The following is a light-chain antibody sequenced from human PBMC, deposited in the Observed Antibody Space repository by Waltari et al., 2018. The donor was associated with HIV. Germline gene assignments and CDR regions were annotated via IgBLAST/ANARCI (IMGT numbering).Light chain of an antibody. Sequence: QSVLTQPPSVSGAPGQRVTISCTGSSSNIGAGYDVHWYQQLPGTAPKLLIYYNINRPSGVPDRFSGSQSGTSASLAITGLQAEDEADYYCQSYDSSLRVFGGGTKLTVL. J-gene: IGLJ3*02. CDR3: QSYDSSLRV. CDR2: YNI. V-gene: IGLV1-40*01. CDR1: SSNIGAGYD.